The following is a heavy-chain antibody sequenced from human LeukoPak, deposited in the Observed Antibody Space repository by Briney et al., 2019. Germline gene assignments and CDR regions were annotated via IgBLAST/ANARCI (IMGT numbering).Heavy chain of an antibody. D-gene: IGHD3-22*01. CDR3: ARWDSSGYYFNY. V-gene: IGHV3-74*01. CDR1: GFTFSSYW. CDR2: INSDGSST. Sequence: GGSLRLSCAASGFTFSSYWMHWVRQAPGKGLVWVSRINSDGSSTSYADSVKGRFTISRDNAKNSLYLQMNSLRAEDTAVYYCARWDSSGYYFNYWGQGTLVTVSS. J-gene: IGHJ4*02.